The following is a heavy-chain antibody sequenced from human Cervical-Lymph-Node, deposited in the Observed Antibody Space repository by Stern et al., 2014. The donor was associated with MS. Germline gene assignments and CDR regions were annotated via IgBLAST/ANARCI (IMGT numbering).Heavy chain of an antibody. V-gene: IGHV1-46*01. CDR2: INPSGGST. D-gene: IGHD6-19*01. CDR1: GYTFTNYY. CDR3: AREVAGHRLGMMDV. Sequence: VQLVESGAEVKKPGASVKVSCQASGYTFTNYYMHWVRQAPGQGLEWMGIINPSGGSTSYAQKFQGRVTMTRDTSTSTVHMELSSLRSEDTAVYYCAREVAGHRLGMMDVWGQGTTVTVSS. J-gene: IGHJ6*02.